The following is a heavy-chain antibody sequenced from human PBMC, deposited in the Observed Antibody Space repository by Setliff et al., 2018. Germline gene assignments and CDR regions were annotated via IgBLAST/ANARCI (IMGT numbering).Heavy chain of an antibody. CDR1: GSTFSNYA. J-gene: IGHJ4*02. CDR2: ISASDNGT. V-gene: IGHV3-23*01. D-gene: IGHD3-16*01. CDR3: VKDWGVVLIPAFDY. Sequence: GESLKISCVVSGSTFSNYAMSWVRQAPGKRLEWVSGISASDNGTFYGDSVKGRFTISRGNAKNTLYLEMSSLRVEDTAIYYCVKDWGVVLIPAFDYWGPGTLVTVSS.